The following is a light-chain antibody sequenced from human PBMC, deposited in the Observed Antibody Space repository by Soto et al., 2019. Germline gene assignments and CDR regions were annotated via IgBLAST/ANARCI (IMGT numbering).Light chain of an antibody. CDR3: SSYTSSSTYV. CDR2: DVT. Sequence: QSVLTQPASVSGSPGQSVTISCTGTSSDVGGYDYVSWYQHHPGKAPKLVIYDVTYRPSGVSDRFSGSKSANTASLTISGLQAEYEADYYCSSYTSSSTYVLGTGTKVTVL. CDR1: SSDVGGYDY. V-gene: IGLV2-14*01. J-gene: IGLJ1*01.